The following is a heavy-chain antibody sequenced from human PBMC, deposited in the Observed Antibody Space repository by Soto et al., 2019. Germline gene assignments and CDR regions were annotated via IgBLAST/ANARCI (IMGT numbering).Heavy chain of an antibody. J-gene: IGHJ4*02. D-gene: IGHD2-2*01. CDR3: ARGYASHDY. Sequence: QVQLQESGPGLVEPSETLSLTCTVSGGSINNNYWSWIRQPPGKGLEWIGYIYSSGSTKYNPSLKSRVTISLDTSKNHFSLKLSSVTAADTAVYYCARGYASHDYWGQGTLVTVSS. CDR1: GGSINNNY. CDR2: IYSSGST. V-gene: IGHV4-59*01.